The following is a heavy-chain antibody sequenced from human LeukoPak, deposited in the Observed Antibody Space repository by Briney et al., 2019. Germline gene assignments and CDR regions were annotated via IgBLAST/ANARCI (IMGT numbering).Heavy chain of an antibody. Sequence: PGGYLRLSCAASGFTFSSYWMLWVRQAPGEGLVWVSRIKTDGTTTNYADSVKGRFTVSRDNAKNTLYLQMNSLRAEDTAVYYCARGPYTSGVYRLDYWGQGTLVTVSS. D-gene: IGHD6-19*01. CDR3: ARGPYTSGVYRLDY. V-gene: IGHV3-74*01. CDR2: IKTDGTTT. CDR1: GFTFSSYW. J-gene: IGHJ4*02.